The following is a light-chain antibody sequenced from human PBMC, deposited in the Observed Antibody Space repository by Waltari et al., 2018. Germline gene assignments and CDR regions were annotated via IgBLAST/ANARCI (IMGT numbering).Light chain of an antibody. CDR3: QQLNSNQWT. V-gene: IGKV1-9*01. J-gene: IGKJ1*01. CDR1: QGISNY. CDR2: DAS. Sequence: IQLAQSPSSHSACVGNRVTITCWASQGISNYLAWYQQKQRKAPKLLIYDASTMQSRVPPRFCGGGSSAAYTLTTSSRQHADFSTSYCQQLNSNQWTFGQGTKVEIK.